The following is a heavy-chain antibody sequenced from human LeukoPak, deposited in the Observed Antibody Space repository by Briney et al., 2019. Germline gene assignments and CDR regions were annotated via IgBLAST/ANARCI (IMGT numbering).Heavy chain of an antibody. CDR1: GGSISGYY. V-gene: IGHV4-59*01. J-gene: IGHJ5*02. Sequence: PSETLSLTCTVSGGSISGYYWSWIRQSPGKGLEWIGYIYYSGSTNSNPSLKSRVTMSVDTSKNHFSLKVSSVTAADTAVYYCARAVVVAATVKWFDPWGQGTLVAVSS. CDR3: ARAVVVAATVKWFDP. CDR2: IYYSGST. D-gene: IGHD2-15*01.